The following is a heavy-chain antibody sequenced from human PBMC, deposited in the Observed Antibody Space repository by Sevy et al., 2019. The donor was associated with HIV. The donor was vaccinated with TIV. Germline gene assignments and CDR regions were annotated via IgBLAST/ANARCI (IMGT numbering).Heavy chain of an antibody. Sequence: SETLSLTCSVSGGSISPYYWTWIRQPPGKALEWIGYVFYSGTTNYNPSLESRVTISIDTSKNQFSLKLTSVTAADTAFYCCARETVGAGYYFDYWGQGTLVTVSS. D-gene: IGHD3-16*01. CDR2: VFYSGTT. V-gene: IGHV4-59*01. CDR1: GGSISPYY. J-gene: IGHJ4*02. CDR3: ARETVGAGYYFDY.